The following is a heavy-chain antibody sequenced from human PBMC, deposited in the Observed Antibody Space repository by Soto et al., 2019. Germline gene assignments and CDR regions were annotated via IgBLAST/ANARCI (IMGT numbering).Heavy chain of an antibody. V-gene: IGHV4-39*01. D-gene: IGHD3-22*01. CDR3: ARTVPSYYYDSSGYTGLGGYFDY. CDR1: GGSIISSSYY. Sequence: SETLSLTCTFSGGSIISSSYYLDWIRQPPGKGLEWIGSIYYSGSTYYNPSLKSRVTISVDTSKNQFSLKLSSVTAADTAVYYCARTVPSYYYDSSGYTGLGGYFDYWGQGTLVTVSS. CDR2: IYYSGST. J-gene: IGHJ4*02.